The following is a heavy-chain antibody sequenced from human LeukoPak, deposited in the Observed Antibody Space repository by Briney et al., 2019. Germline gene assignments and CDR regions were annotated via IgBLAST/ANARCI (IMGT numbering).Heavy chain of an antibody. D-gene: IGHD2-2*01. CDR1: GYSFNFYG. Sequence: GASVKVSCMPSGYSFNFYGITWVRQVAGQGLEWMGWISAQHGQTEYAPKLQERVSMTTDTYTNTAYMELRSLRSDDTAVYYCAGSLGYCTSNSCYPKYWGQGTLVTVSS. V-gene: IGHV1-18*01. J-gene: IGHJ4*02. CDR3: AGSLGYCTSNSCYPKY. CDR2: ISAQHGQT.